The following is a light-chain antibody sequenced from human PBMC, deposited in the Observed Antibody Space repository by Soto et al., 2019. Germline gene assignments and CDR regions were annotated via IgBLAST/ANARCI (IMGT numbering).Light chain of an antibody. Sequence: DIQMTQSPSTLSASVGDRATITCRASQSISSWLAWYQQKPGKAPKLLIYAASTLQSGVPSRFSGSGSGTDFTLTISCLQSEDFATYYCQQYYSFPITFGQGTRLEIK. CDR3: QQYYSFPIT. V-gene: IGKV1-5*01. J-gene: IGKJ5*01. CDR1: QSISSW. CDR2: AAS.